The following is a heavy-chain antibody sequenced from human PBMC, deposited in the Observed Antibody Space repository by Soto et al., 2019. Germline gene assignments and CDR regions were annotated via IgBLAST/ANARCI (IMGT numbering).Heavy chain of an antibody. D-gene: IGHD3-22*01. CDR3: ARGSQYYYDGSGPLDC. Sequence: AGGSLRLSCAASGFTFSTYTIQWVRQAPGKGLEWVALISYDGSNNYYADSVKGRFTISRDNSKNTLYLQMTSLRAGDTAVYFCARGSQYYYDGSGPLDCWGQGTLVTVSS. V-gene: IGHV3-30-3*01. CDR2: ISYDGSNN. CDR1: GFTFSTYT. J-gene: IGHJ4*02.